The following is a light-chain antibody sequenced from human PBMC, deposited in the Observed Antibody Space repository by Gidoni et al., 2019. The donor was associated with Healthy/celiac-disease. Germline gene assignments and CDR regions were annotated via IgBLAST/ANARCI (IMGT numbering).Light chain of an antibody. CDR2: QDS. CDR1: KLGDKY. CDR3: QAWDSSTVV. V-gene: IGLV3-1*01. J-gene: IGLJ2*01. Sequence: SYELTQPPSGSVSPGQTASITCSGDKLGDKYACWYQQEPGQSPVLVIYQDSKRPSGIPERFSGSNSGNTATLTLSGTQAMDEADYYCQAWDSSTVVFGGGTKLTVL.